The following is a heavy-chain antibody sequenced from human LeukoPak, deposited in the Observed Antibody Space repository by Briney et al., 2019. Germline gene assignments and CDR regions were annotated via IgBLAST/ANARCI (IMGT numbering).Heavy chain of an antibody. V-gene: IGHV1-2*02. CDR2: INPNSGGT. CDR1: GYTFTGYT. Sequence: ASVTVSFMSSGYTFTGYTMHWVRQAPGQGLEWMGWINPNSGGTNYGQKFQGRVTMTRDTSISTVYMELSRLRSDDTAVYYCARNVVVAATYQGYWGQGTLVTVSS. D-gene: IGHD2-15*01. CDR3: ARNVVVAATYQGY. J-gene: IGHJ4*02.